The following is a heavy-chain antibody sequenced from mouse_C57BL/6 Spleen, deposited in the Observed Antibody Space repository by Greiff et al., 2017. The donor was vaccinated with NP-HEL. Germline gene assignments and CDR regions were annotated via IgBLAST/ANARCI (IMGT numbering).Heavy chain of an antibody. D-gene: IGHD2-4*01. Sequence: EVQLQQSGPGLVKPSQSLSLTCSVTGYSITSGYYWNWIRQFPGNKLEWMGYISYDGSNNYNPSLKNRISITRDTSKNQFFLKLNSVTTEDTATYYCARGGVYYDYGYFDVWGTGTTVTVSS. J-gene: IGHJ1*03. V-gene: IGHV3-6*01. CDR1: GYSITSGYY. CDR3: ARGGVYYDYGYFDV. CDR2: ISYDGSN.